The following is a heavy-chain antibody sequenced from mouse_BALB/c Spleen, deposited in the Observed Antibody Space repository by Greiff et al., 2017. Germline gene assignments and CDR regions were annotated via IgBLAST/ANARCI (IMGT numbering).Heavy chain of an antibody. V-gene: IGHV5-4*02. CDR3: ARDEDYALDY. CDR2: ISDGGSYT. Sequence: EVNVVESGGGLVKPGGSLKLSCAASGFTFSDYYMYWVRQTPEKRLEWVATISDGGSYTYYPDSVKGRFTISRDNAKNNLYLQMSSLKSEDTAMYYCARDEDYALDYWGQGTTLTVSS. CDR1: GFTFSDYY. D-gene: IGHD1-1*01. J-gene: IGHJ2*01.